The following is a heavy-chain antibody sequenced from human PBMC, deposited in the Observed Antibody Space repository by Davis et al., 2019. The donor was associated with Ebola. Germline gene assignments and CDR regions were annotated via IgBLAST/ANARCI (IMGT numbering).Heavy chain of an antibody. CDR2: ISSSGSTI. CDR3: CGNSGYYYYGMDV. D-gene: IGHD4-23*01. V-gene: IGHV3-11*01. CDR1: GFTFSDYY. Sequence: GESLKISCAASGFTFSDYYMSWIRQAPGKGLEWVSYISSSGSTIYYADSVKGRFTISRDNAKNSLYLQMNSLRAEDTAVYYCCGNSGYYYYGMDVWGKGTTVTVSS. J-gene: IGHJ6*04.